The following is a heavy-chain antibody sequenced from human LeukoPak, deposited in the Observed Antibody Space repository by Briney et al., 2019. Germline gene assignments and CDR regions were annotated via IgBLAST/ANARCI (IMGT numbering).Heavy chain of an antibody. CDR3: ARDYKYAFDN. CDR1: GFTFSDYS. Sequence: GGSLRLSCAASGFTFSDYSMNWVRQAPGKGLEWISYIGIDSGNTNYADSVKGRFTISGDKDKNLLYLQMNSLRVEDTAVYYCARDYKYAFDNWGQGTLVTVSS. D-gene: IGHD5-24*01. CDR2: IGIDSGNT. V-gene: IGHV3-48*01. J-gene: IGHJ4*02.